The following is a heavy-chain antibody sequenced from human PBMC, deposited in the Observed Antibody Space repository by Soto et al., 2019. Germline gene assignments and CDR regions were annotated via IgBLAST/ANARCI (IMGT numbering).Heavy chain of an antibody. V-gene: IGHV3-23*01. CDR3: AKDHHINYGDHTQFDY. Sequence: GSLRLSCAASGFTFSSYAMSWVRQAPGKGLEWVSAISGSGGSTYYADSVKGRFTISRDNSKNTLYLQMNSLRAEDTAVYYCAKDHHINYGDHTQFDYWGQGTLVTVSS. CDR2: ISGSGGST. CDR1: GFTFSSYA. J-gene: IGHJ4*02. D-gene: IGHD4-17*01.